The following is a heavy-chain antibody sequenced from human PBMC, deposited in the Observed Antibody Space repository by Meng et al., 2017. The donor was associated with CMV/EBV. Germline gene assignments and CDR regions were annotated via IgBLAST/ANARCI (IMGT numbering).Heavy chain of an antibody. CDR1: GFTFSSYW. J-gene: IGHJ4*02. D-gene: IGHD3-16*01. CDR2: IKQDGSEK. CDR3: AREPVSSY. V-gene: IGHV3-7*01. Sequence: GESLKIPCAASGFTFSSYWMSWVRQAPGKGLEWVANIKQDGSEKYYVDSVKGRFTISRDNAKNSLYLQMNSLRAEDTAVYYCAREPVSSYWGQGTLVTVSS.